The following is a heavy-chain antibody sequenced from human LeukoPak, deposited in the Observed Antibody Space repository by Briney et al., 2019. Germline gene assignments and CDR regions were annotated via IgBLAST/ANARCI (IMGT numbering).Heavy chain of an antibody. D-gene: IGHD6-19*01. CDR1: GGTFSSYA. J-gene: IGHJ4*02. V-gene: IGHV1-69*13. CDR3: AAGYSSGWYGPQ. CDR2: IIPIFGTA. Sequence: ASVKVSCKASGGTFSSYAISWVRQAPGQGLEWMGGIIPIFGTANYAQKFQGRVTITADESTSTAYMELSSLRSEDTAVYYCAAGYSSGWYGPQWGQGTLVTVSS.